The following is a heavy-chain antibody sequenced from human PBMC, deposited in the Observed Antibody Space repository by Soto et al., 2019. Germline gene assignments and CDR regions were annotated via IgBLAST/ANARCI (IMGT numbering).Heavy chain of an antibody. CDR3: ARWDGYADL. J-gene: IGHJ4*02. V-gene: IGHV3-23*01. Sequence: GGSLRLSCAASGFTFSRFGMHWVRQTPEKGLEWVSGMSIGDAKTFYIDSVRGRFTVSRDSVKNTVDLQMNSLRAEDTALYYCARWDGYADLWGQGTLVTVSS. CDR1: GFTFSRFG. D-gene: IGHD5-12*01. CDR2: MSIGDAKT.